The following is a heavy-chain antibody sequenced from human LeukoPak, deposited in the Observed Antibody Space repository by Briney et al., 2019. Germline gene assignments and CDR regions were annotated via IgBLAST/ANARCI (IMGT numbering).Heavy chain of an antibody. CDR3: ASTFDYYDSSGYYYYFDY. V-gene: IGHV3-11*01. CDR1: GFTLSDYY. Sequence: PGGSLRLSCAASGFTLSDYYMSWVRQAPGKGLEWVSYISSSGSTIYYADSVKGRFTISRDNAKNSLYLQMNSLRAEDTAVYYCASTFDYYDSSGYYYYFDYWGQGTLVTVSS. CDR2: ISSSGSTI. J-gene: IGHJ4*02. D-gene: IGHD3-22*01.